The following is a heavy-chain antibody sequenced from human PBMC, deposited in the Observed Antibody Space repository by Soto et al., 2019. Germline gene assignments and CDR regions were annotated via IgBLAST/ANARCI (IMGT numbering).Heavy chain of an antibody. CDR1: GYTFTSYA. CDR3: ARGRGSGYSRSWYDAFDL. Sequence: SVKVSCKASGYTFTSYAMHWVRQAPGQRLEWMGGIIPIFGTANYAQKFQGRVTITADESTSTAYMELSSLRSEDTAVYYCARGRGSGYSRSWYDAFDLWVQATLVTVS. CDR2: IIPIFGTA. V-gene: IGHV1-69*13. J-gene: IGHJ3*01. D-gene: IGHD6-13*01.